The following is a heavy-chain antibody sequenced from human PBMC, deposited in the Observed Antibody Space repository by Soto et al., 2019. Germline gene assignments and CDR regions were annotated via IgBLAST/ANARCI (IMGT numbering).Heavy chain of an antibody. D-gene: IGHD5-12*01. CDR1: GGSFSNFG. V-gene: IGHV1-69*13. CDR2: IVPVFGRP. Sequence: SVKVSCKASGGSFSNFGTSWVRQAPGQGLEWMGGIVPVFGRPNYAQRFRGRLTITADESTSTGYMELISLRSDDTAVYYCAREGSGYNFWGQGTQVTVSS. CDR3: AREGSGYNF. J-gene: IGHJ4*02.